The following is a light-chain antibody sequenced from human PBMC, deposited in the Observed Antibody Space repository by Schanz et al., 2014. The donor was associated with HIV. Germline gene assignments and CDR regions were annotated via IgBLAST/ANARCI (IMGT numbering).Light chain of an antibody. CDR3: GTWDSGRGAVV. V-gene: IGLV1-51*01. J-gene: IGLJ2*01. CDR2: DSR. CDR1: DSNIGSNY. Sequence: QSVLTQPPSVSAAPGQKVTISCSGSDSNIGSNYVAWYQQLPGTAPKLLIHDSRKRPSEIPDRFSGSKSGTSATLGITGLQTGDEADYYCGTWDSGRGAVVFGGGTKLTVL.